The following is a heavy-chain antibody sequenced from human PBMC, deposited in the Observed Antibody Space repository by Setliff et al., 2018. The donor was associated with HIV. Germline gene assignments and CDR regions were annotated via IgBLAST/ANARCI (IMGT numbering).Heavy chain of an antibody. CDR2: IYHTGST. CDR1: GYSISSDYY. CDR3: ATRDYGAIRGFDY. J-gene: IGHJ4*02. Sequence: PSETLSLTCAVSGYSISSDYYWGWIRQPPGKGLEWIGNIYHTGSTYYIRARKSRVIVSVDTSKNQFSRKLSYVTAADTAVYYCATRDYGAIRGFDYWGQGTLVTVSS. V-gene: IGHV4-38-2*01. D-gene: IGHD4-17*01.